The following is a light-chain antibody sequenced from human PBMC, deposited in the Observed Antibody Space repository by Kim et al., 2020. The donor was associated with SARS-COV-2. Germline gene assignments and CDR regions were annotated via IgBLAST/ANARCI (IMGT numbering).Light chain of an antibody. J-gene: IGLJ3*02. Sequence: RLTLHCSGSMSNNGKRYVDGYRQLPGTAPKLLICRNDQRPSGVPERFSGSGSGTAASLAISGLRSEDEADYYCAAWDDSLSGRVFGGGTKLTVL. CDR3: AAWDDSLSGRV. CDR1: MSNNGKRY. CDR2: RND. V-gene: IGLV1-47*01.